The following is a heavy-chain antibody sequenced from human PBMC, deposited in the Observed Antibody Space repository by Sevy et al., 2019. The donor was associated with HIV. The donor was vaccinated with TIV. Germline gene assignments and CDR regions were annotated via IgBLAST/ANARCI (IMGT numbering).Heavy chain of an antibody. J-gene: IGHJ6*03. CDR2: IRYDGSDK. D-gene: IGHD1-7*01. V-gene: IGHV3-30*02. Sequence: GGSLRLSCAASGFTFSSYRMHWVRQAPGKGLEWVAFIRYDGSDKYYADSVKGRFTISRDNSKNTLYLQMNSLRAEDTAVYYCAKVPAGGTTLYYYYYMDVWGKGTTVTVSS. CDR3: AKVPAGGTTLYYYYYMDV. CDR1: GFTFSSYR.